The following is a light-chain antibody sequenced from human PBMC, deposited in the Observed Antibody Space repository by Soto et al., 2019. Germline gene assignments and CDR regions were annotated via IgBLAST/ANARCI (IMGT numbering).Light chain of an antibody. J-gene: IGKJ1*01. CDR2: ASY. Sequence: EIVLTQSPDTLSLSPGERATLSCRASQSIGSSLAWYQQKPGQAPRLLIYASYNRATGIPARFSGSGSGTDFTLTISSLQAEDVATYYCQHYYSIPWTFGQGTRVEIK. CDR1: QSIGSS. CDR3: QHYYSIPWT. V-gene: IGKV3-11*01.